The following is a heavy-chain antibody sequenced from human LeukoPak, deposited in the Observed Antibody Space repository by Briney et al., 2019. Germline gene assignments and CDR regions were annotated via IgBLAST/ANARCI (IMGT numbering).Heavy chain of an antibody. Sequence: GGSLRLSCAASGFTFSNYWMTWVRQAPGCGLEWVDNIKQVGSDKYYVDSVKGRFTISRDNAKNSLYLQMNSLRAEDTAVYYCAKNGGSFDSWGQGTLVTVSS. D-gene: IGHD1-26*01. J-gene: IGHJ5*01. CDR2: IKQVGSDK. V-gene: IGHV3-7*01. CDR3: AKNGGSFDS. CDR1: GFTFSNYW.